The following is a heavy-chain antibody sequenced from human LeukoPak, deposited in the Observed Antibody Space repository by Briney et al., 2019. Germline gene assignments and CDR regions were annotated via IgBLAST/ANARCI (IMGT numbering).Heavy chain of an antibody. CDR3: ARLWFGAHALDY. CDR2: ISSSGSTI. J-gene: IGHJ4*02. D-gene: IGHD3-10*01. CDR1: GFTFSSYN. Sequence: GGSLRLSCAASGFTFSSYNMNWVRQAPGKGLEWVSYISSSGSTIYYADSVKGRFTISRDNAKNSLYLQMNSLRAEDTAVYYCARLWFGAHALDYWGQGTLVTVSS. V-gene: IGHV3-48*03.